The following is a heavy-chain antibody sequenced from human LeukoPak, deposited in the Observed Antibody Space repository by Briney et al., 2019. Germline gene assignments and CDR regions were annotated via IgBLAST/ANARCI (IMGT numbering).Heavy chain of an antibody. CDR2: IDPSGSYT. CDR1: ECSFTSYW. V-gene: IGHV5-10-1*01. J-gene: IGHJ5*02. CDR3: ARRGYCSSTSCYEGTNWFDP. D-gene: IGHD2-2*01. Sequence: GESLRISCKGSECSFTSYWISGVRQMPGKGLEWMGRIDPSGSYTNYSPSFQGHVTISADKSISTAYLQWSSLKASDTAMYYCARRGYCSSTSCYEGTNWFDPWGQGTLVTVSS.